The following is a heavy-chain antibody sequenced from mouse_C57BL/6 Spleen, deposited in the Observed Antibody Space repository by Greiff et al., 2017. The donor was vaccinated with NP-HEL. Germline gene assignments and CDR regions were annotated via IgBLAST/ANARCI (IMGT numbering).Heavy chain of an antibody. D-gene: IGHD1-1*01. Sequence: EVQLQQSGPELVKPGASVKISCKASGYTFTDYYMNWVKQSHGKSLEWIGDINPNNGGTSYNQKFKGKATLTVDKSSSTAYMELRSLTSEDSAVYYCARLGATVVATDYFDYWGHGTTLTVSS. CDR3: ARLGATVVATDYFDY. V-gene: IGHV1-26*01. CDR2: INPNNGGT. CDR1: GYTFTDYY. J-gene: IGHJ2*01.